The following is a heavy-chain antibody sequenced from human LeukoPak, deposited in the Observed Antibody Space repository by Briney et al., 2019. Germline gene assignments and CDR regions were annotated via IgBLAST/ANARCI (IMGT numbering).Heavy chain of an antibody. J-gene: IGHJ2*01. V-gene: IGHV3-23*01. Sequence: GGSLRLSCVASGFTFSTYAIHWVRQAPGKGLEWVSFISNTGGDIYYAGSVKGRFTISRDISKNTLFLQMNSLRVEDTAVYYCAKGGSSESNWYFDLWGRGTLVTVSS. CDR2: ISNTGGDI. CDR3: AKGGSSESNWYFDL. CDR1: GFTFSTYA. D-gene: IGHD1-26*01.